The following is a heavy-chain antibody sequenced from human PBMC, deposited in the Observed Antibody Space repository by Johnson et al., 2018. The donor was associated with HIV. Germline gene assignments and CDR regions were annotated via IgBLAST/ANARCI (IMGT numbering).Heavy chain of an antibody. Sequence: VQLVESGGGLVQPGGSLRLSCAASGFTFSSYDMHWVRQAPGKGLVWVARIYSDGSDTAYADSVKGRFTISRDNAKKTLYLQMNSLRAEDTAVYYCAKATGGYWGDDFDIWGQGTLVTVSS. V-gene: IGHV3-74*03. CDR1: GFTFSSYD. J-gene: IGHJ3*02. CDR2: IYSDGSDT. D-gene: IGHD2-8*02. CDR3: AKATGGYWGDDFDI.